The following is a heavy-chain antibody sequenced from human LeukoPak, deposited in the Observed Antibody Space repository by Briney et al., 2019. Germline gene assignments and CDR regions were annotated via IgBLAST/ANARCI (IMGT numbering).Heavy chain of an antibody. CDR1: GYTFTSYD. CDR2: MNPNSGNT. J-gene: IGHJ4*02. CDR3: AREYIAVAGIFDY. D-gene: IGHD6-19*01. Sequence: ASVKVSCKASGYTFTSYDINWVRQATGQGLEWMGWMNPNSGNTGYAQKFQGRVTMTRNTSISTAYMELSSLRAEDTAVYYCAREYIAVAGIFDYWGQGTLVTVSS. V-gene: IGHV1-8*01.